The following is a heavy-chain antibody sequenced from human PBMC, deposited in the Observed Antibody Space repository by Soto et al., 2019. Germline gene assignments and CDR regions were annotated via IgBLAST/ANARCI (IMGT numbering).Heavy chain of an antibody. CDR1: GFTFSTYW. V-gene: IGHV3-74*01. CDR3: SRGYDS. J-gene: IGHJ5*01. CDR2: INGDGTST. Sequence: EVQLVESGGGLVQPGGSLRLSCAASGFTFSTYWMHWVRQAPGKGLVWVSGINGDGTSTTYADSVKGRFTFSRDNAKNTLYLQRNSLRAEDTAVYYCSRGYDSWGQGTLVTVSS.